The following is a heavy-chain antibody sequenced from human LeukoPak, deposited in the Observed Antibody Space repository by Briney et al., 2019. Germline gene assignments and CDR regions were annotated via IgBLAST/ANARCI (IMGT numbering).Heavy chain of an antibody. V-gene: IGHV1-8*01. CDR2: MYPHSGNT. D-gene: IGHD3-16*01. CDR3: ASLAGGSSYYYGMDV. Sequence: SEKVSREASRYTLTRYLINWVRQATRQGLEWVGWMYPHSGNTHLAQKLQGRVTMTRNTSISTAYMELSSLRSEDTAVYYCASLAGGSSYYYGMDVWGQGTTVTVSS. CDR1: RYTLTRYL. J-gene: IGHJ6*02.